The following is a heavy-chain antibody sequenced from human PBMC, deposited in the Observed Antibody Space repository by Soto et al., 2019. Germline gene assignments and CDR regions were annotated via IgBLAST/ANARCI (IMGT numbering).Heavy chain of an antibody. V-gene: IGHV3-30-3*01. J-gene: IGHJ4*02. CDR3: ARDPVAYCGGDCRTFDY. CDR1: GFTFSSYA. D-gene: IGHD2-21*02. CDR2: ISYDGSNK. Sequence: GGSLRFSCAASGFTFSSYAMHWVRQAPGKGLEWVAVISYDGSNKYYADSVKGRFTISRDNSKNTLYLQMNSLRAEDTAVYYCARDPVAYCGGDCRTFDYWGQGTLVTVSS.